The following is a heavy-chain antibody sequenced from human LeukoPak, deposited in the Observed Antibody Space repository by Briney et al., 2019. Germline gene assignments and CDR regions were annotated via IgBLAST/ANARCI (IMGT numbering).Heavy chain of an antibody. D-gene: IGHD3-16*02. CDR1: GFTFSNAW. V-gene: IGHV3-15*01. Sequence: PGGSLRLSCAASGFTFSNAWMSWVRQAPGKGLEGVGRIKSKTDGGTTDYAAPGKGRFTIARDDSKNRLYVQINSLKTEDTAVYYCTTLSSVWGSYRYYFDYWGQGTLVTVSS. CDR2: IKSKTDGGTT. J-gene: IGHJ4*02. CDR3: TTLSSVWGSYRYYFDY.